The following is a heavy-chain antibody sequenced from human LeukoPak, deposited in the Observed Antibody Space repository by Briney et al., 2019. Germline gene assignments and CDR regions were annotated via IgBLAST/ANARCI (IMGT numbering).Heavy chain of an antibody. D-gene: IGHD2-2*01. Sequence: ASVKVSCKASGYTFTSYGISWVRQAPGQGLEWMGRINPNSGDTNYAQKFQGRVTMTRDTSISTAYMELSRLRSDDTAVYYCARDYCSSTSCLFDYWGQGTLVTVSS. CDR2: INPNSGDT. CDR3: ARDYCSSTSCLFDY. V-gene: IGHV1-2*06. CDR1: GYTFTSYG. J-gene: IGHJ4*02.